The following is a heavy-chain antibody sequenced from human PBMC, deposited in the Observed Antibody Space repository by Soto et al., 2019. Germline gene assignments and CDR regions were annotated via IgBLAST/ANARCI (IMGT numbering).Heavy chain of an antibody. Sequence: GGSLRLSCTASVFIFIDYSMNWVRQAPGKGLEWISYITTTSSTMYYADSVKGRFTISRDNAKNSLYLQMNSLRDEDTAVYYCARDSSGRQYYGMDVWGQGTTVTVSS. CDR2: ITTTSSTM. D-gene: IGHD3-22*01. J-gene: IGHJ6*02. V-gene: IGHV3-48*02. CDR3: ARDSSGRQYYGMDV. CDR1: VFIFIDYS.